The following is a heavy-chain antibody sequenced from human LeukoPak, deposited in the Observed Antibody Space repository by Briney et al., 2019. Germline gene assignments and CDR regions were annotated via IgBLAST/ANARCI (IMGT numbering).Heavy chain of an antibody. D-gene: IGHD2-15*01. CDR3: ARDNLALNTLDV. CDR2: ISYSGST. Sequence: SETLSLTSTVSGGSITTYYWTWIRQPPGEGLEWIGYISYSGSTNYTPSLQSRVTISVDTSKNQFSLKLSSVTAAVTAVYYCARDNLALNTLDVWGQGTTVTVSS. V-gene: IGHV4-59*01. J-gene: IGHJ6*02. CDR1: GGSITTYY.